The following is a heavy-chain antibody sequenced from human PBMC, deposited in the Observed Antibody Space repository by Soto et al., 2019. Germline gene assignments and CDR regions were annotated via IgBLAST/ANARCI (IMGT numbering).Heavy chain of an antibody. CDR1: RATVTSNDFY. J-gene: IGHJ4*02. V-gene: IGHV4-39*01. Sequence: QLQLHESGPGLVRPSETLSLTCTVSRATVTSNDFYWGWIRQPPGKGLEWIGNYFYGGSSYYNPSLKTRLTMSADTSTNQFSLRLSSVTAADTAVYYCASFIGSGTYFAFQADYWGQGILVTVSS. CDR2: YFYGGSS. CDR3: ASFIGSGTYFAFQADY. D-gene: IGHD3-10*01.